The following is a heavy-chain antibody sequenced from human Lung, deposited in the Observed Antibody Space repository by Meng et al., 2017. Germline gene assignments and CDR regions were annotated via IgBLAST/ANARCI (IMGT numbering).Heavy chain of an antibody. J-gene: IGHJ4*02. Sequence: QVQLQELGPGLVKPSGTLSLTCAVSGCSISSNNWWSWVRQTPGRGLEWIGEVYQSGSTNYNPSLKSRVIISVNNSKNQFSLKLTSVTAADTAVYYCARDDSGYADFDSWGQGTLVTVSS. CDR2: VYQSGST. V-gene: IGHV4-4*02. D-gene: IGHD3-22*01. CDR3: ARDDSGYADFDS. CDR1: GCSISSNNW.